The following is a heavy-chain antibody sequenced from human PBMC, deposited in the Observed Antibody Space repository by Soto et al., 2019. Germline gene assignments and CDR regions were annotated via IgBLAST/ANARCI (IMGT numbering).Heavy chain of an antibody. Sequence: ASVTVSCQASGFTFTNSAMQWVRQARGQRLEWIGWIVVGSGNTNYAQKFQERVTITRDMSTSTAYMELSSLRSEDTAVYYCAAGFKDCSGSTCPYYFDFWGQGTLVTVSS. D-gene: IGHD2-2*01. CDR1: GFTFTNSA. V-gene: IGHV1-58*02. CDR2: IVVGSGNT. CDR3: AAGFKDCSGSTCPYYFDF. J-gene: IGHJ4*02.